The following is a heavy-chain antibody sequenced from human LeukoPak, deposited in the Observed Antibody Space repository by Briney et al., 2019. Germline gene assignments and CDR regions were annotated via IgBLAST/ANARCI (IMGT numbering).Heavy chain of an antibody. CDR1: GYTFTSYY. D-gene: IGHD3-10*01. J-gene: IGHJ6*02. Sequence: GASVKVSCKAPGYTFTSYYMHWVRQAPGQGLEWMGIINPSGGATSYAQKFQGRVAMIGDTSTSTVYMQMSSLRIDDTAVYYCAGHSDLGSGSHYPYYYLMDVWGQGTTVTVSS. CDR2: INPSGGAT. V-gene: IGHV1-46*01. CDR3: AGHSDLGSGSHYPYYYLMDV.